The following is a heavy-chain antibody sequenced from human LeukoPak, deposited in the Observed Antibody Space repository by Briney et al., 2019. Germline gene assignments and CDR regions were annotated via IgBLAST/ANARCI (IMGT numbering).Heavy chain of an antibody. J-gene: IGHJ5*02. Sequence: GGSLRLSCVASGFTFNNYAMSWVRQAPGKGLEWVSAISGSGGTTHYADSVKGRFAISRDNSKNTLYLQMTSLRAEDTAVYYCAKGPLGYCSGGSCPWRWFDPWGQGTLVTVSS. D-gene: IGHD2-15*01. CDR3: AKGPLGYCSGGSCPWRWFDP. V-gene: IGHV3-23*01. CDR1: GFTFNNYA. CDR2: ISGSGGTT.